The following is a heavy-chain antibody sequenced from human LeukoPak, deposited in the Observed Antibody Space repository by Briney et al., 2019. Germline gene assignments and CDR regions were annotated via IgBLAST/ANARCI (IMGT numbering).Heavy chain of an antibody. J-gene: IGHJ4*02. D-gene: IGHD3-3*01. Sequence: GGSLRLSCAASGFIFSSYWMHWFRQGPGKGLVWVSRISTDGSSTSYADSVKGRFTISRDNAKNTLYLQMDSLRAEDSAVYYCARVRSGTWNGYEYWGQGTLVTVPS. CDR1: GFIFSSYW. CDR3: ARVRSGTWNGYEY. V-gene: IGHV3-74*01. CDR2: ISTDGSST.